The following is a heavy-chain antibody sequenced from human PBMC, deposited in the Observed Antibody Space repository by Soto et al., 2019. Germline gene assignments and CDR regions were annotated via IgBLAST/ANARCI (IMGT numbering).Heavy chain of an antibody. J-gene: IGHJ3*02. Sequence: PGGSLRLSCAASGFTFSDYYMNWVRQAPGRGLEWVSYISISGSTIYYADSVKGRFTISRDNAKNSLYLQMNSLRAEDTAVYYCAREDSSGWNAFDIWGQGTMVTVSS. CDR2: ISISGSTI. CDR3: AREDSSGWNAFDI. D-gene: IGHD6-19*01. V-gene: IGHV3-11*04. CDR1: GFTFSDYY.